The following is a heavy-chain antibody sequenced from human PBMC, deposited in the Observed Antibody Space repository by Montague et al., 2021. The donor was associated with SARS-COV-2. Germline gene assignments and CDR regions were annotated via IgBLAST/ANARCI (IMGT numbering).Heavy chain of an antibody. CDR2: TYYRSKWYN. CDR3: ASGRMVPYSSSWTTLYYYYGMDV. Sequence: CAISGDGVSSNSAAWNWIRQSPSRGLEWLGRTYYRSKWYNDYAVXVKSRITINPDTSKNQFSLQLNSVTPKDTAVYYCASGRMVPYSSSWTTLYYYYGMDVWGQGTTVTVSS. J-gene: IGHJ6*02. V-gene: IGHV6-1*01. CDR1: GDGVSSNSAA. D-gene: IGHD6-13*01.